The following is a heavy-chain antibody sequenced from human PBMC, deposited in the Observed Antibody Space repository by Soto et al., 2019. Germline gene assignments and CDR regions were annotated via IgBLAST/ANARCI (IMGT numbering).Heavy chain of an antibody. V-gene: IGHV4-34*01. CDR1: GGSFSGYY. CDR3: ARAYSSGWYLLVY. J-gene: IGHJ4*02. Sequence: PSETLSLTCAVYGGSFSGYYWSWIRQPPGKGLEWIGEINHSGSTNYNPSLKSRVTISVDTSKNQFSLKLSSVTAADTAVYYCARAYSSGWYLLVYWGQGTLVTVSS. D-gene: IGHD6-19*01. CDR2: INHSGST.